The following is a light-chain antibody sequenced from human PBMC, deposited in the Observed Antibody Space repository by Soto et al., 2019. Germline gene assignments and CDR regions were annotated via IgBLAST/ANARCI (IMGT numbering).Light chain of an antibody. J-gene: IGKJ1*01. CDR1: QSVRND. CDR3: QQYDNLPLT. Sequence: ELVMTQSPATLSVSPGERATLLCRASQSVRNDLAWYQQKPGQAPRLLIYGVSPRATGVPARFSGSGSGTDFTLTISSLQSEDFGVYFCQQYDNLPLTFGHGTKVDI. V-gene: IGKV3-15*01. CDR2: GVS.